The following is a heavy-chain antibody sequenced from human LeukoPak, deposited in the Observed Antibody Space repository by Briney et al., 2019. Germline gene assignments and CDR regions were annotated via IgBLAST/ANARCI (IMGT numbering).Heavy chain of an antibody. CDR1: GFTFSSYS. V-gene: IGHV3-21*01. CDR2: ISSSGSYI. CDR3: ARMGGSWATVTMNDY. J-gene: IGHJ4*02. Sequence: GGSLRLSCAASGFTFSSYSMNWVRQAPGKGLEWVSSISSSGSYIYYADSVKGRFTISRDNAKNSLYLQMNSLRAEDTAVYYCARMGGSWATVTMNDYWGQGTLVTVSS. D-gene: IGHD4-17*01.